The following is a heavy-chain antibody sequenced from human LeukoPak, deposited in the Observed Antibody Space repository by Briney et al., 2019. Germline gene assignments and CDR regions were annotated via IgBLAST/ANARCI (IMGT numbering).Heavy chain of an antibody. V-gene: IGHV4-4*07. CDR2: IYSSGST. Sequence: SETLSLTCTVSGGSITNYYWSWIRQPAGKGLEWIGHIYSSGSTNYNPSLKSRVTMSVDTSKNQFSLNLSSVTAADTAVYHCARGRVFYDSTGYFIWGQGTMVTVSS. CDR3: ARGRVFYDSTGYFI. CDR1: GGSITNYY. J-gene: IGHJ3*02. D-gene: IGHD3-22*01.